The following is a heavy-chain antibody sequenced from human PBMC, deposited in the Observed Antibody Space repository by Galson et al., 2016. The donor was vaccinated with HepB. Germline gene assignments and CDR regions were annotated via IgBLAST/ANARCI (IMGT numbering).Heavy chain of an antibody. CDR1: GGSISNYY. CDR3: ARDRGSAAGFDY. D-gene: IGHD6-13*01. V-gene: IGHV4-59*01. J-gene: IGHJ4*02. CDR2: IYYSGST. Sequence: SETLSLTCTVSGGSISNYYWSWIRQPPGKGLEWIAYIYYSGSTNQNPSLKSRVTISVDTSKNQFSLQLRSVTAADTAVYYCARDRGSAAGFDYRGQGTLVTVSS.